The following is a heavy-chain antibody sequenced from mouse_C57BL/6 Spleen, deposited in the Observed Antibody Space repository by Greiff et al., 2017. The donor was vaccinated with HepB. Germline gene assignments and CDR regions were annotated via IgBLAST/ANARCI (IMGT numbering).Heavy chain of an antibody. D-gene: IGHD2-13*01. CDR2: IYPGGGYT. V-gene: IGHV1-63*01. CDR1: GYTFTNYW. J-gene: IGHJ4*01. CDR3: ARGDRYAMDY. Sequence: QVQLQQSGAELVRPGTSVKMSCKASGYTFTNYWIGWAKQRPGHGLEWIGDIYPGGGYTNYNEKFKGKATLTADKYSSTAYMQFSSLTSEDSAIYYCARGDRYAMDYWGQGTSVTVSS.